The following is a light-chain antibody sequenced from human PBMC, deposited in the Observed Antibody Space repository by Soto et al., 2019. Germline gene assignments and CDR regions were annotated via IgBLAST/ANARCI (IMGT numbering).Light chain of an antibody. CDR3: SSYVGSNRV. CDR2: EVS. CDR1: SSDVGGYNY. V-gene: IGLV2-8*01. Sequence: QSVLTQPPSASGSPGQSVTISCTGTSSDVGGYNYVSWYQQHPGKAPKLMISEVSKRPSGVPDRFSGSKSGNTASLTVSGRQAEEEADYYCSSYVGSNRVFGTGTKVTVL. J-gene: IGLJ1*01.